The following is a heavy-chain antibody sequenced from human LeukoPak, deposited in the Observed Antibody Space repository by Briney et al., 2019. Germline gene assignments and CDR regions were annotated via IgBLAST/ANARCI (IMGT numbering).Heavy chain of an antibody. D-gene: IGHD3-22*01. CDR3: AKTLYDSSGYYSVQHFDY. J-gene: IGHJ4*02. V-gene: IGHV3-23*01. CDR1: GFTLSSNA. CDR2: VSGSGGTT. Sequence: PGGSLRLSCAASGFTLSSNAMSWVRQAPGQGLEWVSAVSGSGGTTYYADSVKGRFTISRDNSKNTLYLQMNSPRAEDTAVYYCAKTLYDSSGYYSVQHFDYWGQGTLVTVSS.